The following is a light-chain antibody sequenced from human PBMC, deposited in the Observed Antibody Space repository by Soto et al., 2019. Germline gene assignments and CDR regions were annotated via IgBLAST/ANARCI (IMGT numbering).Light chain of an antibody. CDR3: AAWDDSLNGPV. CDR1: ISNIGTNT. V-gene: IGLV1-44*01. CDR2: TNN. Sequence: QSVLTQPPSASGTPGQRVTISCSGGISNIGTNTVNWYQQLPGTAPKLLIYTNNQRPSGFPDRVSGSKSGTSASLAISGLQSEDEADDFCAAWDDSLNGPVFGGGTKLTVL. J-gene: IGLJ2*01.